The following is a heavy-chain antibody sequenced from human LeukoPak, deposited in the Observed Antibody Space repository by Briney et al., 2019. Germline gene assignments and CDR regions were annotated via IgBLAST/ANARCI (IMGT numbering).Heavy chain of an antibody. V-gene: IGHV4-59*08. CDR1: GGSINSHY. CDR2: IYYTGKN. Sequence: SETLSLTCAVSGGSINSHYWGWIRQPPGKGLQWIGDIYYTGKNNYNPSLESRVTISLDTSKDHLSLNLTSVLAADTAIYYCVRRDSGWNYFDYWGQGILVTVSS. CDR3: VRRDSGWNYFDY. J-gene: IGHJ4*02. D-gene: IGHD5-12*01.